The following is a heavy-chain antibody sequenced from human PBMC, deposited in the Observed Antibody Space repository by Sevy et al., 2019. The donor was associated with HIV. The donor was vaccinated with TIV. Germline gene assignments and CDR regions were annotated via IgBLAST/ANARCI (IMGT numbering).Heavy chain of an antibody. Sequence: QSQTLSLTCAISGDSVSSNSAAWNWIRQSPSRGLEWLGRTYYRSKWYNDYELSVKRRITINPDTSKNQFSLQLNSVTPEDTAVYYCARSGVAAAGTGIYWYFDLWGRGTLVTVSS. D-gene: IGHD6-13*01. CDR1: GDSVSSNSAA. J-gene: IGHJ2*01. CDR3: ARSGVAAAGTGIYWYFDL. V-gene: IGHV6-1*01. CDR2: TYYRSKWYN.